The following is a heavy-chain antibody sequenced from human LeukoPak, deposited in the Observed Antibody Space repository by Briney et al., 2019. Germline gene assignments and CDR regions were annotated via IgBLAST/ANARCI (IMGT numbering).Heavy chain of an antibody. J-gene: IGHJ4*02. V-gene: IGHV3-11*01. CDR1: GFTFSDYY. CDR2: ISSSGSTI. Sequence: PWGSLRLSCAASGFTFSDYYMSWIRQAPGKGLEWVSYISSSGSTIYYADSVKGRFTISRDNAKNSLYLQMNSLRAEDTAVYYCARPAGGILTGYSRYPFDYWGQGTLVTVSS. D-gene: IGHD3-9*01. CDR3: ARPAGGILTGYSRYPFDY.